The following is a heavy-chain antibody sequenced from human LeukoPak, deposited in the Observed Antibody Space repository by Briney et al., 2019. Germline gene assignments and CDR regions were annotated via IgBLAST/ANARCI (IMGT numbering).Heavy chain of an antibody. V-gene: IGHV1-69*13. CDR3: ARVKNSRGNWFDP. CDR2: IIPIFGTA. D-gene: IGHD2/OR15-2a*01. Sequence: SVKVSCKASGGTFSSFAISWVRQAPGQGLEWMGGIIPIFGTAKYAQKFQGRVTITADESTSTAYMELSSLRSEDSAVYYCARVKNSRGNWFDPWGQGTLVTVSS. CDR1: GGTFSSFA. J-gene: IGHJ5*02.